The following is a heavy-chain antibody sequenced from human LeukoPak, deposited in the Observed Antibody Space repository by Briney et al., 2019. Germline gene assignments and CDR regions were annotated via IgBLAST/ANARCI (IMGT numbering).Heavy chain of an antibody. J-gene: IGHJ4*02. V-gene: IGHV1-2*02. Sequence: GASVKVSCTASGYTFTVYYMHWVRQAPGQGLEWMGWINPNSGGTNYAQKFQGRVTMTRDTAISTAYMELSRLRSDDTAVYYCARGAHYHDSSEGFDYWGQGTLVSVSS. D-gene: IGHD3-22*01. CDR2: INPNSGGT. CDR3: ARGAHYHDSSEGFDY. CDR1: GYTFTVYY.